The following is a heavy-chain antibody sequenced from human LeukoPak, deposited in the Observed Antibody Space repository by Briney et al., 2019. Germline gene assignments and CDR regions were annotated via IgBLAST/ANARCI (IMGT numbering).Heavy chain of an antibody. CDR2: ITSGSSDI. J-gene: IGHJ6*03. V-gene: IGHV3-21*01. D-gene: IGHD1-26*01. CDR3: ARAPYTASYGNYYYYFLDV. CDR1: GFSLTSYN. Sequence: PRGSRWLSCAASGFSLTSYNRNWVRQAPGEGAGWVSSITSGSSDIHYADSVKVRSTIYRGSAKNSLYRQITSLRAEDTAVYQCARAPYTASYGNYYYYFLDVWGKGTTVTISS.